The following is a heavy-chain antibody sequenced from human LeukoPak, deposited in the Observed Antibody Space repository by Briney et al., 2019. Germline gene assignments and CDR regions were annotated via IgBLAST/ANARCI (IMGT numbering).Heavy chain of an antibody. J-gene: IGHJ6*02. CDR2: ISAYNGNT. V-gene: IGHV1-18*01. CDR3: ARGPTRAYYYYYGMDV. Sequence: GASVKVSCKASGYTFTSYGISWVRQAPGQGLEWMGWISAYNGNTNYAQKLQGRVTMTTDTSTSTAYMELRRLRSDDTAVYYCARGPTRAYYYYYGMDVWGQGTTVTVSS. CDR1: GYTFTSYG.